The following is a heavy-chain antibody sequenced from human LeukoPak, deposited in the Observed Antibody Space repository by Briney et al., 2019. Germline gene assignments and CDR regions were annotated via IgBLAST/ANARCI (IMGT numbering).Heavy chain of an antibody. D-gene: IGHD3-16*02. V-gene: IGHV3-21*01. CDR1: GFTFSSYN. CDR2: ISSSSNCI. CDR3: ARDLLGYNYHYMDV. Sequence: GGSLRLSCAASGFTFSSYNMNWVRQAPGKGLEWISSISSSSNCIYYADSLKGRFTISRDNAKNSLYLQMNSLRGEDTAVYYCARDLLGYNYHYMDVWGKGTTVTVSS. J-gene: IGHJ6*03.